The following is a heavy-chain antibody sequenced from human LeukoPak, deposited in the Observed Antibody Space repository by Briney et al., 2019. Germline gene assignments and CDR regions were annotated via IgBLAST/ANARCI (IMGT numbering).Heavy chain of an antibody. CDR2: IYYSGSS. Sequence: SETLSLTCTVSGGSISSSSYYWGWIRQPPGKGLEWIGSIYYSGSSYYNPSLKSRVTISVDTSKNQFSLNLSSVTAADTAVYYCARLYYDSSGYYQICYFDYWGQGTLVTVSS. V-gene: IGHV4-39*01. CDR3: ARLYYDSSGYYQICYFDY. J-gene: IGHJ4*02. D-gene: IGHD3-22*01. CDR1: GGSISSSSYY.